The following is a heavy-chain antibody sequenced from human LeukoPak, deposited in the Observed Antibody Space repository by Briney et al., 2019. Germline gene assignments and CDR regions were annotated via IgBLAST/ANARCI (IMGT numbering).Heavy chain of an antibody. CDR1: GFTFSSYW. CDR2: INQDGSEK. Sequence: GGSLRLSCAASGFTFSSYWMSWVRQAPGKGLEWVASINQDGSEKYYVDSVEGRFTISRDNAKNSLYLQMNSLRAEDTAVYYCARPVAGRSFDYWGQGTLVTVSS. J-gene: IGHJ4*02. V-gene: IGHV3-7*01. D-gene: IGHD6-19*01. CDR3: ARPVAGRSFDY.